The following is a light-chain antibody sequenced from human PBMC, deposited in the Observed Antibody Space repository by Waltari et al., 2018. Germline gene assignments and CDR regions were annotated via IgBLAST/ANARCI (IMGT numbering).Light chain of an antibody. CDR3: QSADSSGTWV. CDR2: KDT. J-gene: IGLJ3*02. V-gene: IGLV3-25*03. Sequence: SYELTQPPSVSVSPGQTATTTCPGDAFPKQFAHWYHQKPGQAPVVVIEKDTERPSGIPERFSGSSSGTTVTLTINGVQAEDEADYYCQSADSSGTWVFGGGTKLTVL. CDR1: AFPKQF.